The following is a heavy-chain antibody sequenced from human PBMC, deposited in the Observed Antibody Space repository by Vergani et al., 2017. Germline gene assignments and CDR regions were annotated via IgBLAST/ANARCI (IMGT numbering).Heavy chain of an antibody. D-gene: IGHD3-10*01. CDR1: ADSISSGSYY. V-gene: IGHV4-39*01. CDR2: SYYSGLT. CDR3: ARQRPGRGWSPGDFDD. Sequence: QLQLQQSGPGLVKPSETLFLTCTVSADSISSGSYYWGWIRQPPGKSLEWIGSSYYSGLTYYNPYLKSRVAISVDTSKNQFSLKVTSVTAADTAVYFCARQRPGRGWSPGDFDDWGQGRLVTVSS. J-gene: IGHJ4*02.